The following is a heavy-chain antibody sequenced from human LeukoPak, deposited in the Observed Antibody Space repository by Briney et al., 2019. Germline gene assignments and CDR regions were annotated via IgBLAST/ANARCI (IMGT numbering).Heavy chain of an antibody. Sequence: PGGSLRLSCTASGFPFSDYSMNWVRQAPGKGLEWISYIGISSGNTKYADSVRGRFTISADNAKNLLYLQMNSLRVEDTAVYYCARDHNYAFDNWGQGTLVSVSS. CDR3: ARDHNYAFDN. CDR1: GFPFSDYS. V-gene: IGHV3-48*04. J-gene: IGHJ4*02. CDR2: IGISSGNT. D-gene: IGHD1-1*01.